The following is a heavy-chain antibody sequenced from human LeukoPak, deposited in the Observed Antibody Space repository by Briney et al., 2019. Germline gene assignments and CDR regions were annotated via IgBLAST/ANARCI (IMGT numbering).Heavy chain of an antibody. V-gene: IGHV3-48*03. Sequence: GGSLRLSCAASGFTFSSYEMHWVRQAPGKGLEWISYTSSGGTTMYYADSVKGRFTISRDNAKNSLYLQMNSLRAEDTAVYYCARAGPGSGGFPFDYWGQGTLVTVSS. CDR3: ARAGPGSGGFPFDY. D-gene: IGHD3-10*01. CDR1: GFTFSSYE. J-gene: IGHJ4*02. CDR2: TSSGGTTM.